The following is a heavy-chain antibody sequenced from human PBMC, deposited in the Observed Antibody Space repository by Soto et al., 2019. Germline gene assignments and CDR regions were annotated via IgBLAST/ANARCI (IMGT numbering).Heavy chain of an antibody. CDR3: AKVPGQMETSHFDY. J-gene: IGHJ4*02. Sequence: LRLSCAASGLTFSNHGMSWVRQAPGKGLEWVSIITGSGATTYYADSVKGRFTISRDNSKNMLYLYMDSLRAEDTAIYYCAKVPGQMETSHFDYWGQGTPVTVSS. V-gene: IGHV3-23*01. CDR1: GLTFSNHG. CDR2: ITGSGATT. D-gene: IGHD1-1*01.